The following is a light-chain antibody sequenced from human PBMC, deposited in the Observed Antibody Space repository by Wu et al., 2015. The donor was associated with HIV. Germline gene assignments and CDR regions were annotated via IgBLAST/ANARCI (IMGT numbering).Light chain of an antibody. CDR2: GAS. CDR3: QQYNDWSGWT. V-gene: IGKV3-20*01. Sequence: DIVLMQSPGTLSLSPGQRATSSCRASQILTNSYLAWYQQKPGQAPRVLIYGASSRASGIPDRFSGSGSGTDFTLTISRLEPEDFAVYYCQQYNDWSGWTFGQGTKVEI. J-gene: IGKJ1*01. CDR1: QILTNSY.